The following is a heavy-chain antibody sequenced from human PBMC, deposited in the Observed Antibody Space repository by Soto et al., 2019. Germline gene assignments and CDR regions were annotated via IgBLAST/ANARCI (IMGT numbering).Heavy chain of an antibody. CDR1: GGTFSSYA. D-gene: IGHD1-26*01. V-gene: IGHV1-69*01. Sequence: QVQLVQSGAEVKKPGSSVKVSCKASGGTFSSYAISWVRQAPGQGLEWMVGIIPIFDTANYEKKFQGRVTIIADESTSTGDMELSSLRSNDTAVYDSATGIRYGPLLPLDYWGQGTLVTVSS. CDR3: ATGIRYGPLLPLDY. CDR2: IIPIFDTA. J-gene: IGHJ4*02.